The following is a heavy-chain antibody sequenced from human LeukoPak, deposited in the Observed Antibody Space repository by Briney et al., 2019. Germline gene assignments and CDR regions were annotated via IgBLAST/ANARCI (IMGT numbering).Heavy chain of an antibody. CDR3: ARGGGGYFDL. Sequence: GGSLRLSCAASGFTFSSYWMHWVRQVPGKGLVWVSHINGDGSDTKYADSEKGRFTIFRDNAKNTLYLQLSSLRAEDTAVYYCARGGGGYFDLWGQGTLVTVSS. J-gene: IGHJ4*02. V-gene: IGHV3-74*03. CDR2: INGDGSDT. CDR1: GFTFSSYW. D-gene: IGHD2-15*01.